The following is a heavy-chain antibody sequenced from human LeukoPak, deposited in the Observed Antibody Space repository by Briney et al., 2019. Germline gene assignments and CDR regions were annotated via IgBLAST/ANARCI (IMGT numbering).Heavy chain of an antibody. Sequence: PGGSLRLSCAASGFTFSSYGMHWVRQAPGKGLEWVAVISYDGSNKYYADSVKGRFTISRDNSKNTLYLQMNSLRAEDTAVYYCAKVFRYSYGEPNWFDPWGQGTLVTVSS. D-gene: IGHD5-18*01. CDR2: ISYDGSNK. CDR1: GFTFSSYG. V-gene: IGHV3-30*18. J-gene: IGHJ5*02. CDR3: AKVFRYSYGEPNWFDP.